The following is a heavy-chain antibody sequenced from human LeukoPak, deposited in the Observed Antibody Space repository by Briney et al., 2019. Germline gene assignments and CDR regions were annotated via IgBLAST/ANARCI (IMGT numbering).Heavy chain of an antibody. Sequence: TGGSLRLSCAASGITFSNYGMHWVRQAPGKGLEWVAVISYDGSGKNYADSVKGRCTISGDNSENTLYLQMNSLRADDTAVYYCAKELGSANSASHLCYFDLWGRGTLVTVSS. CDR3: AKELGSANSASHLCYFDL. V-gene: IGHV3-30*18. CDR2: ISYDGSGK. J-gene: IGHJ2*01. CDR1: GITFSNYG. D-gene: IGHD1-26*01.